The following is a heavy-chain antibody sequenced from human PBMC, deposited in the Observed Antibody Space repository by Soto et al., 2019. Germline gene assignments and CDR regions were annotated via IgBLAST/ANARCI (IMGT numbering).Heavy chain of an antibody. Sequence: RRLSCAASGFTFSSYAMSWVRQAPGKGLEWVSSISGSGGNAYYADSVKGRFTISGDNSKNTLRLQMNSLRADDTAVYYCAKDGASGSYPPYYYYGMDVWGQGTTVTVSS. CDR3: AKDGASGSYPPYYYYGMDV. J-gene: IGHJ6*02. CDR1: GFTFSSYA. V-gene: IGHV3-23*01. D-gene: IGHD1-26*01. CDR2: ISGSGGNA.